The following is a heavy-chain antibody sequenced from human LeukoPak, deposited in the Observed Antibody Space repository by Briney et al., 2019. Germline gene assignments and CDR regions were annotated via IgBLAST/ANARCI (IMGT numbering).Heavy chain of an antibody. V-gene: IGHV4-34*01. CDR2: INHSGST. J-gene: IGHJ4*02. D-gene: IGHD2-21*01. CDR3: ARVVSSY. Sequence: SETLSLTCAVYGGSFSGYYWSWVPEPPGKGLEWIGEINHSGSTNYNASLKSRVTISEETSKNQFSLKLSSVTAAETAVYYCARVVSSYWGQGTLVTVSS. CDR1: GGSFSGYY.